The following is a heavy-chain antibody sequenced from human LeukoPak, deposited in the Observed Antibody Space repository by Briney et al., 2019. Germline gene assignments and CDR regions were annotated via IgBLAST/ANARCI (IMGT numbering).Heavy chain of an antibody. V-gene: IGHV1-69*02. J-gene: IGHJ5*02. D-gene: IGHD3-3*01. CDR1: GGTFSSYT. CDR3: ASLLYDFWSGYSNWFDP. Sequence: ASVKVSCKASGGTFSSYTISWVRQAPGQGLEWMGRIIPILGIANYAQKFQGRVTITADESTSTAYMELTSLRSEDTAVYYCASLLYDFWSGYSNWFDPWGQGTLVTVSS. CDR2: IIPILGIA.